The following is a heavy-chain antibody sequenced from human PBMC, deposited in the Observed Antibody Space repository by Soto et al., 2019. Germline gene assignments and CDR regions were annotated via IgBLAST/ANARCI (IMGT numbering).Heavy chain of an antibody. Sequence: SETLSLTCAVYGGSFSGYYWSWIRQPPGKGLEWIGEINHSGSTNYNPSLKSRVTISVDTSKNQFSLKLSSVTAADTAVYYCARGRFSRLGNYYYGMDVWGQGTTVTVSS. J-gene: IGHJ6*02. V-gene: IGHV4-34*01. D-gene: IGHD1-26*01. CDR3: ARGRFSRLGNYYYGMDV. CDR2: INHSGST. CDR1: GGSFSGYY.